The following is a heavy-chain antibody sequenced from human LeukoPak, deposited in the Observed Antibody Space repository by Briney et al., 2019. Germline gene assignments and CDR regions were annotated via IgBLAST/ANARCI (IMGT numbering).Heavy chain of an antibody. D-gene: IGHD5-12*01. CDR2: ISNSSSTI. Sequence: GGSLRLFCAASGFTYSDYHMRWLRQAPGKGLKGVSYISNSSSTIYYPDSVKGRFTVSRDNAENSLFLQMHSLRAEDMAVYYWARTPVRLYSTGYEGWFDPWGQGTLVTVSS. J-gene: IGHJ5*02. V-gene: IGHV3-11*04. CDR3: ARTPVRLYSTGYEGWFDP. CDR1: GFTYSDYH.